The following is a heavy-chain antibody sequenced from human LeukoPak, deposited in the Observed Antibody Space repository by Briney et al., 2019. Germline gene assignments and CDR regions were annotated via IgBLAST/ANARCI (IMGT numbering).Heavy chain of an antibody. CDR1: GFTFSSYS. CDR2: ISSSSSYI. CDR3: ARDQGRWLQFQPVDY. V-gene: IGHV3-21*01. D-gene: IGHD5-24*01. Sequence: PGGSLRLSCAASGFTFSSYSMNWVRQAPGKGLEWVSSISSSSSYIYYADSVKGRFTISRDNAKNSLYLQMNSLRAEDTAVYYCARDQGRWLQFQPVDYWGQGTLVTVSS. J-gene: IGHJ4*02.